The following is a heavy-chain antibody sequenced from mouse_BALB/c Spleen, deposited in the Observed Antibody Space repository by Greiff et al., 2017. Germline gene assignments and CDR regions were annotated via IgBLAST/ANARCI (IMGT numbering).Heavy chain of an antibody. V-gene: IGHV5-6*01. CDR1: GFTFSSYG. Sequence: EVKLVESGGDLVKPGGSLKLSCAASGFTFSSYGMSWVRQTPDKRLEWVATISSGGSYTYYPDSVKGRFTISRDNAKNTLYLQMSSLKSEDTAMYYCARPSYYDYYFDYWGQGTTLTVSS. CDR3: ARPSYYDYYFDY. CDR2: ISSGGSYT. D-gene: IGHD2-4*01. J-gene: IGHJ2*01.